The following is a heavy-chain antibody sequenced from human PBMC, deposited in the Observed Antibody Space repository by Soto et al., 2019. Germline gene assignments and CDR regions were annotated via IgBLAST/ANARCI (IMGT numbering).Heavy chain of an antibody. D-gene: IGHD5-12*01. CDR1: GGSFSGYY. CDR3: ARGRRYSGYDYIIAPPRNWFDP. V-gene: IGHV4-34*01. CDR2: INHSGST. Sequence: PSETLSLTCAVYGGSFSGYYWSWIRQPPGKGLEWIGEINHSGSTNYNPSLKSRVTISVDTSKNQLSLKLSSVTAADTAVYYCARGRRYSGYDYIIAPPRNWFDPWGQGTLVTVSS. J-gene: IGHJ5*02.